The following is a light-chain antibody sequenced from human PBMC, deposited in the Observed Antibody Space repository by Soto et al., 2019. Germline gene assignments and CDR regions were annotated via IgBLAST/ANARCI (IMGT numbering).Light chain of an antibody. CDR1: QTISNY. CDR2: AAS. CDR3: QQYEAVVT. Sequence: DIQMTQSPSSLSASVGDRVTITCRASQTISNYLQWYQQKSGQAPKLLVYAASILHSGVPSRFSGSGSGTDFTLTISRLEPEDVAVYYCQQYEAVVTFGQGTKVDIK. J-gene: IGKJ1*01. V-gene: IGKV1-39*01.